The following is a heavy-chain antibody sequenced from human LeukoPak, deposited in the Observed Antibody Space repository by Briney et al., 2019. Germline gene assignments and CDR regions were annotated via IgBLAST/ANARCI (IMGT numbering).Heavy chain of an antibody. CDR3: ARSGFWTDRAAFYI. CDR1: GYTFTRYA. D-gene: IGHD3/OR15-3a*01. Sequence: ASVKVSCKASGYTFTRYAMNWVRQAPGQGLEWMGWINTKTGNSIYAQGFTGRFVFSLDTSVTTAYLQINSLKDEDTAIYYCARSGFWTDRAAFYIWGQGTMVTVSS. V-gene: IGHV7-4-1*02. J-gene: IGHJ3*02. CDR2: INTKTGNS.